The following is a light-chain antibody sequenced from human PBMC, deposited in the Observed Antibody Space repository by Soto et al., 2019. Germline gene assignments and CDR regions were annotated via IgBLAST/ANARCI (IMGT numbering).Light chain of an antibody. J-gene: IGKJ2*01. V-gene: IGKV1-17*01. CDR3: LQNSDYPFT. CDR1: QGIRDA. Sequence: DIQMTQSPSSLSASVGDRVTITCRANQGIRDALGWYQQKPGKVPKRLIYSTSRLQSGVPSWFSGSGSETEFTLTISSLQPEDFATYYCLQNSDYPFTFGQGTRL. CDR2: STS.